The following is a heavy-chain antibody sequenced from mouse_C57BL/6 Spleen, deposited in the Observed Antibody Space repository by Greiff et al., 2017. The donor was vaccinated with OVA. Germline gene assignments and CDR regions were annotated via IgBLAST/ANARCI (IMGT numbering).Heavy chain of an antibody. V-gene: IGHV2-2*01. CDR1: GFSLTSYG. CDR2: IWSGGST. J-gene: IGHJ4*01. Sequence: VQLQQSGPGLVQPSQSLSITCTVSGFSLTSYGVHWVRQSPGKGLEWLGVIWSGGSTDDNAAFISRLSISKDNSKSQVFFKMNSLQADDTAIYYCARNRDAMDYWGQGTSVTVSS. CDR3: ARNRDAMDY.